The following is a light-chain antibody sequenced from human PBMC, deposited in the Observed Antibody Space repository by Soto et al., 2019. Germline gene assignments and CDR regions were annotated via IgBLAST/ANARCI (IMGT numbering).Light chain of an antibody. J-gene: IGKJ1*01. CDR3: QQSYSTSWT. CDR2: DAY. V-gene: IGKV1-5*01. Sequence: DIQMTQSPSILSASVGDRVTITCRASQSIRSWLAWYQQKPGKAPKLLIYDAYSLESGVPSRFSGRRSGTDFTLTISSLQPEDFATYYCQQSYSTSWTFGQGTKVDIK. CDR1: QSIRSW.